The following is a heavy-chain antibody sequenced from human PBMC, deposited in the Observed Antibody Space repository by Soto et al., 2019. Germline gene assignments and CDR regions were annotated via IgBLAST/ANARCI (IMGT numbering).Heavy chain of an antibody. J-gene: IGHJ6*03. CDR3: ARVVTIFGVVIPYYYYYYMDV. CDR2: INHSGST. CDR1: GGSFSGYY. D-gene: IGHD3-3*01. Sequence: SETLSLTCAVYGGSFSGYYWSWIRQPPGKGLEWIGEINHSGSTNYNPSLKSRVTISVDTSKNQFSLKLSSVTAADTAVYYCARVVTIFGVVIPYYYYYYMDVWGKGTTVTVSS. V-gene: IGHV4-34*01.